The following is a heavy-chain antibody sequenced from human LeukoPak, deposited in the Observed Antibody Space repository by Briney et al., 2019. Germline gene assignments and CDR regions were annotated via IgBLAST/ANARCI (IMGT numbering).Heavy chain of an antibody. Sequence: GGSLRLSCEVSGFILSTYWMTWVRQAPGKGPEWVATIKQDGIDEYYVDSVKGRFTISRDNGKNSLYLQMDGLRAEDTAVYHCARKLYYYGTSPAGWFGPWGQGTLVTVSS. CDR3: ARKLYYYGTSPAGWFGP. J-gene: IGHJ5*02. D-gene: IGHD3-22*01. CDR2: IKQDGIDE. CDR1: GFILSTYW. V-gene: IGHV3-7*01.